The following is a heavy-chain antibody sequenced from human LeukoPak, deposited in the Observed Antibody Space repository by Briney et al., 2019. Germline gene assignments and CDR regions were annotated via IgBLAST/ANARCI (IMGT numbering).Heavy chain of an antibody. J-gene: IGHJ4*02. Sequence: GGSLRLSCAASGFSFSSYWMAWVRQAPGKGLEWVANIGEDGSEKYHVGSVRGRFTISRDNAKNSLYLQMSSLRVEDTAVYYCVRDPTLAECSDGSCFLDFWGQGTLVSVSS. D-gene: IGHD2-15*01. CDR1: GFSFSSYW. V-gene: IGHV3-7*03. CDR2: IGEDGSEK. CDR3: VRDPTLAECSDGSCFLDF.